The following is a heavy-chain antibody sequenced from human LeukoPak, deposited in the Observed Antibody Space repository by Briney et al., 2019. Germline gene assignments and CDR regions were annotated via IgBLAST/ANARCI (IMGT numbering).Heavy chain of an antibody. V-gene: IGHV1-69*13. CDR1: GGTFSSYA. CDR2: IIPIFGTA. CDR3: ASGYYYDSSEAPDDAFDI. D-gene: IGHD3-22*01. J-gene: IGHJ3*02. Sequence: SVKVSSKASGGTFSSYAISWVRQAPGQGLEWMGGIIPIFGTANYAQKFQGRVTITADESTSTAYMELSSLRSEDTAVYYCASGYYYDSSEAPDDAFDIWGQGTMVTVSS.